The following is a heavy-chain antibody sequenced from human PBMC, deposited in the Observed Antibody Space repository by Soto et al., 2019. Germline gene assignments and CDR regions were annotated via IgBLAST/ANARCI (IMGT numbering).Heavy chain of an antibody. D-gene: IGHD2-15*01. CDR3: ARGGIVAVPAALSSYDDYTNYRFDS. V-gene: IGHV1-69*01. CDR1: GGSLSDFA. Sequence: QVQLAQSGAEVRKPGSSVKVSCRASGGSLSDFAFSWVRQAPGQGLEWMGGIIPMFAATKYAQRFQDRVTITADASTKTVYLALSSLTSDDSAVYYCARGGIVAVPAALSSYDDYTNYRFDSWGQGTLVSVSS. J-gene: IGHJ4*02. CDR2: IIPMFAAT.